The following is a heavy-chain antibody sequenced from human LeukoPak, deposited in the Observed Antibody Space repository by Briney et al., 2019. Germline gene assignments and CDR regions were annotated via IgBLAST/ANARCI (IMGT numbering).Heavy chain of an antibody. V-gene: IGHV4-39*01. D-gene: IGHD5-12*01. CDR3: ARNSAYDNSYYFDY. CDR1: GGSISSSSYY. Sequence: PSETLSLTCTVSGGSISSSSYYWGWIRQPPGKGLEGIGIIYYSGSTYYNPSLKSRVTIFVDTSKSQFSLKLSSVTAADSAVYYCARNSAYDNSYYFDYWGQGTLVTVSS. CDR2: IYYSGST. J-gene: IGHJ4*02.